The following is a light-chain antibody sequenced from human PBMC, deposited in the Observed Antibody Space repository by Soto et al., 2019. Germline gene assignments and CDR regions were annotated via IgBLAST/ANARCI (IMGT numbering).Light chain of an antibody. Sequence: DIQMTQSPSTLSASVGDRVTITCRASQTISTLLAWYQQSPGKAPNLLIYKASSLESGVPSRFSGSGSGTEFTLTISSLQPDDFATYFCQQYGTYPWTFGQGTKVE. CDR3: QQYGTYPWT. J-gene: IGKJ1*01. CDR2: KAS. CDR1: QTISTL. V-gene: IGKV1-5*03.